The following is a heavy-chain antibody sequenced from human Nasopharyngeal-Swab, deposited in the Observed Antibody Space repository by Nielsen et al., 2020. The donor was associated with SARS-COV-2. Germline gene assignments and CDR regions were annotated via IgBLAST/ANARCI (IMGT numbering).Heavy chain of an antibody. D-gene: IGHD6-19*01. J-gene: IGHJ2*01. Sequence: GGSLRLSGAASGFTFSDYDMSWIRQAPGKGREGVSYISSSGSTIYYADSVKGRFTISRDNAKNSLYLQMNSLRAEDTAAYYCARVFPAQWLVLSPTGYFDLWGRGTLVTVSS. CDR3: ARVFPAQWLVLSPTGYFDL. V-gene: IGHV3-11*01. CDR1: GFTFSDYD. CDR2: ISSSGSTI.